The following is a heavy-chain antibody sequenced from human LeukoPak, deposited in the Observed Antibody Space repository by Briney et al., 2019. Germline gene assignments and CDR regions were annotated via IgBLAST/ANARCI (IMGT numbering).Heavy chain of an antibody. CDR1: GGSISSYY. Sequence: SETLSLTCTVSGGSISSYYWSWIRQPPGKGLEWIGYIHYSGSTNYNPSLKSRVTISVDTSKNQFSLKLSSVTAADTAVYYCARLGGSAYDFWSGYQDYWGQGTLVTVSS. CDR3: ARLGGSAYDFWSGYQDY. D-gene: IGHD3-3*01. V-gene: IGHV4-59*08. J-gene: IGHJ4*02. CDR2: IHYSGST.